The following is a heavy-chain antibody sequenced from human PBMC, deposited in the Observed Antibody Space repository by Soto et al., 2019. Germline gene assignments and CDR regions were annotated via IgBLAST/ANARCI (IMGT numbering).Heavy chain of an antibody. CDR2: INPSGGST. CDR1: GYTLTSYY. V-gene: IGHV1-46*01. CDR3: ARDGGVESLIGYCTNGVCPEYYYYYGMDV. Sequence: SVKVSYKASGYTLTSYYMHWVRQAPGQGLEWMRIINPSGGSTSYAQKFQGRVTMTRDTSTSTVYMELSSLRSEDTAVYYCARDGGVESLIGYCTNGVCPEYYYYYGMDVWGQGTTVTVSS. D-gene: IGHD2-8*01. J-gene: IGHJ6*02.